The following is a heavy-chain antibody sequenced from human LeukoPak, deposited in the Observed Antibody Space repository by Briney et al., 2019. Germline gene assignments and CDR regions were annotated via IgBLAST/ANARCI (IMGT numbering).Heavy chain of an antibody. CDR1: GFTFNTYG. D-gene: IGHD5-18*01. J-gene: IGHJ4*02. V-gene: IGHV3-30*02. CDR3: AKGRTGFSYGYGIDY. Sequence: GGSLRLSCAASGFTFNTYGMHWVRQAPGKGLEWVALIRLDITTQYYADSVKGRFAISRDNSHNTLYLQMNSLRAEDTAVYFCAKGRTGFSYGYGIDYWGQGTLVTVSS. CDR2: IRLDITTQ.